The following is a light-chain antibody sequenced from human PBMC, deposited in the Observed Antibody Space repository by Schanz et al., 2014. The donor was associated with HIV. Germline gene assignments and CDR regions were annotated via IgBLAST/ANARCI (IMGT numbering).Light chain of an antibody. J-gene: IGLJ3*02. V-gene: IGLV1-40*01. CDR1: TSNIGAGYD. CDR3: NSYTSSNTRV. CDR2: GNN. Sequence: QSVLTQPPSVSGAPGQRVSISCTGNTSNIGAGYDVHWYLQLPGSAPKLLIYGNNNRPSGVPDRFSGSKSGTSASLAITGLQAGDEADYYCNSYTSSNTRVFGGGTKLTVL.